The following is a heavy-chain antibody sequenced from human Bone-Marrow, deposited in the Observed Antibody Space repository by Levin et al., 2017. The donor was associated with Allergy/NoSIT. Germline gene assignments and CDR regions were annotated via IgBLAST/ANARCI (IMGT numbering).Heavy chain of an antibody. CDR2: IYYSGST. CDR1: GGSISSSSYY. J-gene: IGHJ3*02. V-gene: IGHV4-39*07. Sequence: PSETLSLTCTVSGGSISSSSYYWGWIRQPPGKGLEWIGSIYYSGSTYYNPSLKSRVTISVDTSKNQFSLKLSSVTAADTAVYGCASPSENFWSGYYPGAFDIWGQGTMVTVSS. CDR3: ASPSENFWSGYYPGAFDI. D-gene: IGHD3-3*01.